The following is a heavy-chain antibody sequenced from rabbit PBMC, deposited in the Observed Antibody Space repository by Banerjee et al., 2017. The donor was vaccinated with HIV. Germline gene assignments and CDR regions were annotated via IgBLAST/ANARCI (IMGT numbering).Heavy chain of an antibody. CDR3: ARDLSSSGWSDFAL. Sequence: QEQLEESGGDLVKPEGSLTLTCTASGFSFSSSYWICWVRQAPGKGLEWIACIYAGSSGSTYYASWAKGRFTISKTSSTTVTLQMTSLTAADTATYFCARDLSSSGWSDFALWGPGTLVTVS. D-gene: IGHD4-1*01. CDR2: IYAGSSGST. CDR1: GFSFSSSYW. J-gene: IGHJ4*01. V-gene: IGHV1S45*01.